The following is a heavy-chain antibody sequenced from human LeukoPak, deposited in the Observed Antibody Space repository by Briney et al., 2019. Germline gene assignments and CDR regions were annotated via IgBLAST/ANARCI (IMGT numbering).Heavy chain of an antibody. V-gene: IGHV1-2*02. Sequence: GASVKVSCKASGYTFTGYYMLWVRQAPGQGLEWMGWINPNSGGTNYAQKFQGRVTMTRDTSISTAYMELSRLRSDDTAVYYCARGDYIISAEYFQHWGQGTLVTVSS. J-gene: IGHJ1*01. CDR1: GYTFTGYY. CDR2: INPNSGGT. CDR3: ARGDYIISAEYFQH. D-gene: IGHD3-3*02.